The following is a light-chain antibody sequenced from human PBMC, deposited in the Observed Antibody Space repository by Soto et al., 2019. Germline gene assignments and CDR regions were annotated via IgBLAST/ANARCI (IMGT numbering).Light chain of an antibody. CDR1: QSVSSSY. CDR2: GAS. CDR3: QQYGSSPRT. V-gene: IGKV3-20*01. Sequence: EIVLTQSPGTLSLSPGERATLSCSASQSVSSSYLAWYQQKPGQAPRLLIYGASSRATGIPDRFSGSGSGTDFTLTISGLESEDFGVYYCQQYGSSPRTFGQGTKLEIK. J-gene: IGKJ2*01.